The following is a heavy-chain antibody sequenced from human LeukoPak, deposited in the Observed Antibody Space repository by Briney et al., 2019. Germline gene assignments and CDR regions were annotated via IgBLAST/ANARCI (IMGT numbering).Heavy chain of an antibody. V-gene: IGHV3-7*01. CDR1: GGSFSGYY. D-gene: IGHD3-3*01. CDR2: IKQDGSEK. CDR3: ARAGAYYDFWSGYSDAFDI. Sequence: ETLSLTCAVYGGSFSGYYWSWVRQAPGKGLEWVANIKQDGSEKYYVDSVKGRFTISRDNAKNSLYLQMNSLRAEDTAVYYCARAGAYYDFWSGYSDAFDIWGQGTMVTVSS. J-gene: IGHJ3*02.